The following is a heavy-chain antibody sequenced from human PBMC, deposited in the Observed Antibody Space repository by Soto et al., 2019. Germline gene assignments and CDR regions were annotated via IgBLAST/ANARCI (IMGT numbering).Heavy chain of an antibody. Sequence: PSETLSLTCTVSGGSISSRGYYWGWIRQPPGKGLEWIGTIYYSGSTYYNPSLKSRVTISVDTSKNQFSLKLSSVTAADTAVYYCARLSNPWGNSVMDYWGQGTLVTVSS. D-gene: IGHD3-16*01. CDR2: IYYSGST. J-gene: IGHJ4*02. CDR3: ARLSNPWGNSVMDY. CDR1: GGSISSRGYY. V-gene: IGHV4-39*07.